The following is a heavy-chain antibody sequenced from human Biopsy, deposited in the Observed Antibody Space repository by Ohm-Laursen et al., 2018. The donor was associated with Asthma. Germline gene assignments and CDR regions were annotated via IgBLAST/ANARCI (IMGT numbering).Heavy chain of an antibody. V-gene: IGHV1-69*01. CDR1: GVSLRNYGLSGYG. CDR3: AIENSHYYGTRRLAKDWFAP. CDR2: IRPMFATK. J-gene: IGHJ5*02. D-gene: IGHD3-10*01. Sequence: SSVKVSCKASGVSLRNYGLSGYGFSWLRQAPGQGLEWMGGIRPMFATKNYAQSFQGRITITADESTHTAHLEMTNLRSADTAVYYCAIENSHYYGTRRLAKDWFAPWGQGTLVTVSS.